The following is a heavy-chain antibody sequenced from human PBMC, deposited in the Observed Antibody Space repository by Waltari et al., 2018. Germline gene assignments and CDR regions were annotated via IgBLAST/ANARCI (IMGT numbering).Heavy chain of an antibody. Sequence: QVQLQESGPGLVKPSETLSLTCTVSGGSISSHYWSWIRQPPGKGREWIGYIYYSGSTNDNPALKSRITLAVETSKNQLALKLSSVTAADTAVYDCARYSSSLFDYWGQGTLVTVSS. CDR2: IYYSGST. D-gene: IGHD6-13*01. V-gene: IGHV4-59*11. CDR3: ARYSSSLFDY. J-gene: IGHJ4*02. CDR1: GGSISSHY.